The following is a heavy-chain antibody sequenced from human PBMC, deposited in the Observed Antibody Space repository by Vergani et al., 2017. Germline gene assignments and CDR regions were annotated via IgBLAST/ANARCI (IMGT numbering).Heavy chain of an antibody. CDR3: ARRARAMANYFDY. CDR2: ISSSSSYT. CDR1: GFTFSDYY. V-gene: IGHV3-11*06. J-gene: IGHJ4*02. D-gene: IGHD5-18*01. Sequence: QVQLVESGGGLVKPGGSLRLSCAASGFTFSDYYMSWIRQAPGKGLAWVSYISSSSSYTNYADSVKGRFTISRDNAKNSLYLQMNSLRAEDTAVYYCARRARAMANYFDYWGQGTLVTVSS.